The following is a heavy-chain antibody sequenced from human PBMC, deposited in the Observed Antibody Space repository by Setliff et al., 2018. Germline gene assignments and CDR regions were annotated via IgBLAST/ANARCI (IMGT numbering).Heavy chain of an antibody. J-gene: IGHJ6*03. CDR2: IIPILAIA. CDR3: ARDVLQFLEWLFVPEGMDV. CDR1: GGTFSSYT. V-gene: IGHV1-69*10. D-gene: IGHD3-3*01. Sequence: SVKVSCKASGGTFSSYTISWVRQAPGQGLEWMGGIIPILAIANYAQKFQGRVTITADESTSTAYMELSSLRSEDTAVYYCARDVLQFLEWLFVPEGMDVWGKGTTVTVSS.